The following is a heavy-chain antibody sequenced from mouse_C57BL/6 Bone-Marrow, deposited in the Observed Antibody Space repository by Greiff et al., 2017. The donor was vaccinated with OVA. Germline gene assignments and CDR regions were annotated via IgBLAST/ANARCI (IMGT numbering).Heavy chain of an antibody. Sequence: VQLQQSGPELVKPGASVKLSCKASGYTFTSYDINWVKQRPGQGLEWIGCIYPRDGSTNYNEKFKGKATLTVDTSSSTAYMELHSLTSEDSAVYFCARRFDYGSSYEGYFDYWGQGTTLTVSS. CDR2: IYPRDGST. CDR3: ARRFDYGSSYEGYFDY. D-gene: IGHD1-1*01. V-gene: IGHV1-85*01. CDR1: GYTFTSYD. J-gene: IGHJ2*01.